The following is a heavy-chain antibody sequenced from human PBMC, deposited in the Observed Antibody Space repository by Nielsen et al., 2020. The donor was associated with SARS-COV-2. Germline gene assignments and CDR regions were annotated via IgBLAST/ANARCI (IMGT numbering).Heavy chain of an antibody. CDR1: GFSISDSG. CDR2: IRTKSHSYET. D-gene: IGHD3-22*01. J-gene: IGHJ4*02. Sequence: GGSLRLSCAASGFSISDSGMHWVRQASGRGLEWLGRIRTKSHSYETVYAVSVRDRFTISRDDSENTLYLQMNSLRAEDTAVYYCAREDPMIVVLDYWGQGTLVTVSS. CDR3: AREDPMIVVLDY. V-gene: IGHV3-73*01.